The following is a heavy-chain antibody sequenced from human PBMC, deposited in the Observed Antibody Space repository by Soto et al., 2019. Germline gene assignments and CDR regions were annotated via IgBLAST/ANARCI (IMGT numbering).Heavy chain of an antibody. J-gene: IGHJ6*02. CDR1: GFTFSSYS. CDR3: ARDHGDIVVVVAATPFYYYGMDV. CDR2: ISSSSSYI. Sequence: VQLVESGGGLVKPGGSLRLSCAASGFTFSSYSMNWVRQAPGKGLEWVSSISSSSSYIYYADSVKGRFTISRDNAKNSLYLQMNSLRAEDTAVYYCARDHGDIVVVVAATPFYYYGMDVWGQGTTVTVSS. D-gene: IGHD2-15*01. V-gene: IGHV3-21*01.